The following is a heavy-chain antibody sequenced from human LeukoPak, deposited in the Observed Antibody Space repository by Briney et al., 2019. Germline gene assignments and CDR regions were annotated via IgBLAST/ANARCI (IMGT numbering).Heavy chain of an antibody. CDR2: ISNSGGST. D-gene: IGHD1-26*01. J-gene: IGHJ4*02. CDR3: AKDRGATSG. Sequence: GGSLRLSCAASGXTFSTYAMTWVRQAPGKRLEWVSSISNSGGSTYYADSVKGRFAISRDNSKNTLYLQMNSLRVEDTAIYYCAKDRGATSGWGQGTLVTVSS. V-gene: IGHV3-23*01. CDR1: GXTFSTYA.